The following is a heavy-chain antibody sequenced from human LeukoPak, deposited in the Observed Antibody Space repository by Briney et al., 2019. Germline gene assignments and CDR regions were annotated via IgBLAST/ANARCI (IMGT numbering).Heavy chain of an antibody. CDR2: IYYSGST. Sequence: SETLSLTCTVSGGSISSGGYYWSWIRQHPGKGLEWIGYIYYSGSTNYNPSLKSRVTISVDTSKNQFSLRLSSVTAADTAVYYCARGISQWLETYYYYGMDVWGQGTTVTVSS. V-gene: IGHV4-61*08. J-gene: IGHJ6*02. CDR3: ARGISQWLETYYYYGMDV. CDR1: GGSISSGGYY. D-gene: IGHD6-19*01.